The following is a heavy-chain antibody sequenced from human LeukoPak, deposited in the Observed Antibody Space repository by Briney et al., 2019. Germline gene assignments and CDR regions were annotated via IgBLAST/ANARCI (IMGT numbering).Heavy chain of an antibody. CDR1: GFTFTGYY. CDR2: MNPNSGNT. D-gene: IGHD5-12*01. J-gene: IGHJ4*02. Sequence: ASVKVSCKTSGFTFTGYYIHWVRQATGQGLEWMGWMNPNSGNTGYAQKFQGRVTITRNTSISTAYMELSSLRSEDTAVYYCARTGSGYDFDFDYWGQGTLVTVSS. CDR3: ARTGSGYDFDFDY. V-gene: IGHV1-8*03.